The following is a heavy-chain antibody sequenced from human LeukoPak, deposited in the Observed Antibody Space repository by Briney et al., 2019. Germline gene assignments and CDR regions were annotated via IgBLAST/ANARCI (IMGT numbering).Heavy chain of an antibody. J-gene: IGHJ1*01. CDR2: IYYGGST. Sequence: SETLSLTCTVSGGSISSSSYYWGWIRQPPGKGLDWIGTIYYGGSTYYNPSLKSRVTISVDTSKSQFSLKLSSVTAADTAIYYCASHIWDYYDSSGYPIYFQNWGQGTLVTVSS. CDR3: ASHIWDYYDSSGYPIYFQN. CDR1: GGSISSSSYY. V-gene: IGHV4-39*01. D-gene: IGHD3-22*01.